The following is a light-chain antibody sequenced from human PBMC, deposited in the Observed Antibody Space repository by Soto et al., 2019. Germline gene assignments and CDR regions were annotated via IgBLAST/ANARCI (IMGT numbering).Light chain of an antibody. J-gene: IGKJ4*01. CDR2: DAS. Sequence: EIVLTQSPATLSLSPGERATLSCRASQSVSSYLAWYQQKPGQAPRLLIYDASNRASGTPARFSGSGSGTDFTLTISSLEPEDFAVYYCQQRSSWPPYTFGGGTKVEIK. CDR1: QSVSSY. V-gene: IGKV3-11*01. CDR3: QQRSSWPPYT.